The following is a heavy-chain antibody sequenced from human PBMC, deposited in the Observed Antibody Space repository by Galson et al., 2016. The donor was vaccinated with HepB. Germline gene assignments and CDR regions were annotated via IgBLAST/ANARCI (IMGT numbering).Heavy chain of an antibody. V-gene: IGHV1-2*06. CDR3: ATQLVPGSAS. CDR2: INTNSGGT. D-gene: IGHD1-1*01. J-gene: IGHJ5*02. CDR1: GNTFTDY. Sequence: SVKVSCKASGNTFTDYVSWVRQAPGQGLEWMGRINTNSGGTNYALAFHGRITMTRDAATRTLHMALRTLRSDDTAVYYCATQLVPGSASWGQGTLVVVSS.